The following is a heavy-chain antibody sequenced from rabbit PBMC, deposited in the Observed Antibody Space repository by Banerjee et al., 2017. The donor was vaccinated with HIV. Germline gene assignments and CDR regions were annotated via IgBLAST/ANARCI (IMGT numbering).Heavy chain of an antibody. D-gene: IGHD6-1*01. Sequence: QEQLVESGGGLVQPEGSLTLTCTASGFTISSRYYMCWVRQAPGKGLEWIACIYAGDGNTYYASWAKGRFTISRSTSLNTVTLQMTSLTAADTATYFCARGGYAGYVGYGYVFGLRGQGTLVTVS. J-gene: IGHJ4*01. V-gene: IGHV1S47*01. CDR3: ARGGYAGYVGYGYVFGL. CDR1: GFTISSRYY. CDR2: IYAGDGNT.